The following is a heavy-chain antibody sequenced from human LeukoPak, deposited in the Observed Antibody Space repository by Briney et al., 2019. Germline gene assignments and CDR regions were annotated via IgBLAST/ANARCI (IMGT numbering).Heavy chain of an antibody. V-gene: IGHV4-39*01. D-gene: IGHD5-18*01. Sequence: PSETLSLTCTVSGGSISSSSYYWGWIRQPPGKGLEWIGSIYYSGSTYYNPSLKSRVTISVDTSKNQFSLKLSSVTAADTAVYYCATHQRGYSYAVNWFDPWGQGTLVTVSS. CDR2: IYYSGST. CDR1: GGSISSSSYY. CDR3: ATHQRGYSYAVNWFDP. J-gene: IGHJ5*02.